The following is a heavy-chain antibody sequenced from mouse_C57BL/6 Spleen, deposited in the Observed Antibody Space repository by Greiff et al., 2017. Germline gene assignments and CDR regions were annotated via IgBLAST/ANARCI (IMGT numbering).Heavy chain of an antibody. Sequence: QVHVKQPGAELVMPGASVKLSCKASGYTFTSYWMHWVKQRPGQGLEWIGEIDPSDSYTNYNQKFKGKSTLTVDKSSSTAYMQLSSLTSEDSAVYYCARSPFDYAMDYWGQGTSVTVSS. V-gene: IGHV1-69*01. J-gene: IGHJ4*01. CDR3: ARSPFDYAMDY. CDR1: GYTFTSYW. CDR2: IDPSDSYT.